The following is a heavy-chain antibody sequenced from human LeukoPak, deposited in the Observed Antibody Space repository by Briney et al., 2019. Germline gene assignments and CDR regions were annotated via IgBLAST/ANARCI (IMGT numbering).Heavy chain of an antibody. V-gene: IGHV3-30*14. J-gene: IGHJ4*02. D-gene: IGHD3-22*01. CDR1: GFTLSSYA. CDR2: ISYDGSNK. Sequence: GGSLRLSCAASGFTLSSYAMHWVRQAPGKGLEWVAVISYDGSNKYYADSVKGRFTISRDNSKNTLYLQMNSLRAEDTAVYYCARDLGDSSGYYSHWGQGTLVTVSS. CDR3: ARDLGDSSGYYSH.